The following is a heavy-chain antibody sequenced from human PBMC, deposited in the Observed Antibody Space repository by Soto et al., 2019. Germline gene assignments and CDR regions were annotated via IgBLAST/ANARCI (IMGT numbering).Heavy chain of an antibody. D-gene: IGHD3-22*01. CDR2: ISSSSSYI. V-gene: IGHV3-21*01. CDR1: GFTFSSYS. Sequence: GGSLRLSCAASGFTFSSYSMNWVRQAPGKGLEWVSSISSSSSYIYYADSVKGRFTISRDNAKNSLYLQMNSLRAEDTAVYYCARDYSDYYDSSGLDYWGQGTLVTVSS. CDR3: ARDYSDYYDSSGLDY. J-gene: IGHJ4*02.